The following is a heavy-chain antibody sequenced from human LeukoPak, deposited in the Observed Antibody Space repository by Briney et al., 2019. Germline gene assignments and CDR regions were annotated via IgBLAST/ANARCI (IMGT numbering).Heavy chain of an antibody. CDR1: GFTFSSYS. V-gene: IGHV3-21*01. Sequence: GGSLRLSCAASGFTFSSYSFSWVRQAPGKGLEWVSSINTVSSYIYYADSVRGRFTISRDNAENSLWLQMNSLRAEDSAVYYCARLRRNSDRSGFYYYYDNWGQGTLVTVS. CDR2: INTVSSYI. J-gene: IGHJ4*02. CDR3: ARLRRNSDRSGFYYYYDN. D-gene: IGHD3-22*01.